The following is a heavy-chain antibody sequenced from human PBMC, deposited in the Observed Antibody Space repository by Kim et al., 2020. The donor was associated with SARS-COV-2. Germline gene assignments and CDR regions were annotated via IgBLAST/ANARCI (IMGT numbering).Heavy chain of an antibody. CDR1: GYTFTSYD. CDR2: MNPNSGNT. J-gene: IGHJ6*02. CDR3: ARTYGSGSYYILPNYGMDV. D-gene: IGHD3-10*01. V-gene: IGHV1-8*01. Sequence: ASVKVSCKASGYTFTSYDINWVRQATGQGLEWMGWMNPNSGNTGYAQKFQGRVTMTRNTSISTAYMELSSLRSEDTAVYYCARTYGSGSYYILPNYGMDVWGQGTTVTVSS.